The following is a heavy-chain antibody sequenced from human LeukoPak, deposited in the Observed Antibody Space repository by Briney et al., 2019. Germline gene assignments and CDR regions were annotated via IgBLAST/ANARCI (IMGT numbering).Heavy chain of an antibody. V-gene: IGHV3-21*01. D-gene: IGHD6-13*01. CDR1: GFTFSSYS. CDR3: ARDRQPGIAAAIAAFDI. J-gene: IGHJ3*02. Sequence: GSLRLSCAASGFTFSSYSMNWVRQAPGKGLEWVSSISSSSSYIYYADSVKGRFTISRDNAKNSLYLQMNSLRAEDTAVYYCARDRQPGIAAAIAAFDIWGQGTMVTVSS. CDR2: ISSSSSYI.